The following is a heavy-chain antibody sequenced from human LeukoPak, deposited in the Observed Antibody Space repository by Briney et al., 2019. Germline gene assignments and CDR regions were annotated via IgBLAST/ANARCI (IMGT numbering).Heavy chain of an antibody. CDR3: AKGAGGAAAGMAYYYYYMDV. CDR2: ISWNSGSI. V-gene: IGHV3-9*01. J-gene: IGHJ6*03. D-gene: IGHD6-13*01. CDR1: GFTFDDYA. Sequence: GGSLRLSCAASGFTFDDYAMHWVRQAPGKGLEWVSGISWNSGSIGYADSVKGRFTISRDNAKNSLYLQMNSLRAEDTALYYCAKGAGGAAAGMAYYYYYMDVWGKGTTVTISS.